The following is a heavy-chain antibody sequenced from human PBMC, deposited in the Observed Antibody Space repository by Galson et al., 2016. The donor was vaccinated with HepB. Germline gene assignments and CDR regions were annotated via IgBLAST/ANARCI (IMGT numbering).Heavy chain of an antibody. Sequence: LRLSCAASGFSFSDCGMHWVRQAPGKGLEWVGVFTYDGSITYNGDSVKGRFTISRDNSKNMLYLQIDSLRADDTAMYYCVKEQSSGYYRVADYWGQGTLGTVSS. V-gene: IGHV3-30*18. J-gene: IGHJ4*02. CDR2: FTYDGSIT. CDR3: VKEQSSGYYRVADY. D-gene: IGHD5-12*01. CDR1: GFSFSDCG.